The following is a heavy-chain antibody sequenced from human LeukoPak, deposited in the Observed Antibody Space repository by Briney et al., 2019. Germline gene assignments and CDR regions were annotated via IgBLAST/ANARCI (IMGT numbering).Heavy chain of an antibody. V-gene: IGHV4-61*02. CDR3: ARDIVGNYYDSSGQDY. D-gene: IGHD3-22*01. CDR1: GGSISSGSYY. CDR2: IYTSGST. J-gene: IGHJ4*02. Sequence: SETLSLTCTVSGGSISSGSYYWSWIRQPAGKGLEWIGRIYTSGSTNYNPSLKSRVTISVDTSKNQFSLKLSSVTAADTAVYYCARDIVGNYYDSSGQDYWGQGTLVTVS.